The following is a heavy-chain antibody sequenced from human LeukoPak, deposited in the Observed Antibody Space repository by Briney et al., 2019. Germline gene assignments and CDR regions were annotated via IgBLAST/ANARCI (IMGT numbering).Heavy chain of an antibody. CDR2: ISAYNGNT. CDR1: GYTFTSYG. D-gene: IGHD3-22*01. Sequence: GASVKVSCKASGYTFTSYGISWVRQAPGQGLEWMGWISAYNGNTNYAQKLQGRVTMTTDTSTSTAYMELRSLRSDDTAVYYCARDSFRYYYDSSGLSYFDYWGQGTLVTVSS. CDR3: ARDSFRYYYDSSGLSYFDY. J-gene: IGHJ4*02. V-gene: IGHV1-18*01.